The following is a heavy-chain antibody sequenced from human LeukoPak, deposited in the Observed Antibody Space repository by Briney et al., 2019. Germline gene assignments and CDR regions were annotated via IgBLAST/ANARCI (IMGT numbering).Heavy chain of an antibody. CDR3: ARSSLAVYFDY. V-gene: IGHV3-9*01. CDR1: GFSFDDYA. CDR2: ISWNSGNI. J-gene: IGHJ4*02. Sequence: GRSLRLSCAASGFSFDDYAMHWVRQGPGKGLEWVSGISWNSGNIGYADSVKGRFTISRDNAKNSLYLQMNSLRAEDTAMYFCARSSLAVYFDYWGQGTLVTAS.